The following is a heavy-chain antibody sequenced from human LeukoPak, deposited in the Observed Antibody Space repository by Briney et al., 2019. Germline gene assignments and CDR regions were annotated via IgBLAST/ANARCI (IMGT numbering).Heavy chain of an antibody. Sequence: GGSLRLSCAVSGFTISTYAMSWVRQAPGKGLEWVSAISGSGGSTYYADSVKGRFTISRDNSKNTLYLQMNSLRAEDTAVYYCAKDRRPLIVVVDSWGQGTLVTVSS. J-gene: IGHJ4*02. CDR3: AKDRRPLIVVVDS. D-gene: IGHD3-22*01. CDR1: GFTISTYA. V-gene: IGHV3-23*01. CDR2: ISGSGGST.